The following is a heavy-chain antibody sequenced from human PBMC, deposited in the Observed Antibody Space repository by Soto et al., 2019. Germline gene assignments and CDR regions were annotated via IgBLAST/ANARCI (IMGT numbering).Heavy chain of an antibody. D-gene: IGHD4-17*01. J-gene: IGHJ3*02. V-gene: IGHV3-15*07. CDR3: TTDIFYGDYYYDDAFDI. CDR2: IKSKTDGGTT. CDR1: GFTFSNAW. Sequence: EVQLVESGGGLVKPGGSLRLSCAASGFTFSNAWMNWVRQAPGKGLEWVGRIKSKTDGGTTDYAAPVKGRFTISRDDSKNTLYLQMNNLKTEDTAVYFCTTDIFYGDYYYDDAFDIWGQGTMVTVSS.